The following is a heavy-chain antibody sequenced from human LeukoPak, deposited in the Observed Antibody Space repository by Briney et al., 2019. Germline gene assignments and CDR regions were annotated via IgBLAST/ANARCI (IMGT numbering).Heavy chain of an antibody. V-gene: IGHV4-4*02. J-gene: IGHJ4*02. CDR3: AREMRPDYDYVWGSYRYFDY. CDR1: GGSISSSNW. D-gene: IGHD3-16*02. CDR2: IYHSGST. Sequence: SETLSLTCAVSGGSISSSNWWSWVRQPPGKGLEWIGEIYHSGSTNYNPSLKSRVTISVDKSKNQFSLKLSSVTAADTAVYYCAREMRPDYDYVWGSYRYFDYWGQGTLVTVSS.